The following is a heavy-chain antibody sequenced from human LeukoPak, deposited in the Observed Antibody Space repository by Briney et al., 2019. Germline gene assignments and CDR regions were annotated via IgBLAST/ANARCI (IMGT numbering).Heavy chain of an antibody. J-gene: IGHJ5*02. CDR1: GGSISSYY. V-gene: IGHV4-4*07. Sequence: SETLSLTCTVSGGSISSYYWSWIRQPAGKGLEWIGRIYTSGSTNYNPSLKSRVTMSVDTSKNQFSLKLSSVTAADTAVYYCVRDPITFKFLEALEGFDPWGQGTLVTVSS. CDR3: VRDPITFKFLEALEGFDP. D-gene: IGHD3-3*01. CDR2: IYTSGST.